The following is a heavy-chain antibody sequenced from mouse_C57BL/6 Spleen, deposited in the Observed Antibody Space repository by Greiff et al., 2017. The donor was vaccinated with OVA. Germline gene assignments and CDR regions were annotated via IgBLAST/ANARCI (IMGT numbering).Heavy chain of an antibody. D-gene: IGHD4-1*01. CDR2: IYPGDGDT. CDR1: GYAFSSSW. V-gene: IGHV1-82*01. CDR3: ASYWDFAY. Sequence: QVQLQQSGPELVKPGASVKISCKASGYAFSSSWMNWVKQRPGKGLEWIGRIYPGDGDTNYNGKFKGKATLTADKSSSTAYMQLSSLTSEDSAVYFCASYWDFAYWGQGTLVTVSA. J-gene: IGHJ3*01.